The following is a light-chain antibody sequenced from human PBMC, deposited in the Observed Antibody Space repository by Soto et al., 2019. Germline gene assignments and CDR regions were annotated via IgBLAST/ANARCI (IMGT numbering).Light chain of an antibody. CDR3: QQYKAFPYT. CDR2: AAS. J-gene: IGKJ2*01. Sequence: DIQMTQSPSSLSASLGDRVTITCRASQGIRNSLAWFQQKPGKAPKSLSYAASSLQSGVPSKFSGSGSGTDFTLTISSLQPEDFATYYCQQYKAFPYTFGQGTKLEIK. V-gene: IGKV1-16*02. CDR1: QGIRNS.